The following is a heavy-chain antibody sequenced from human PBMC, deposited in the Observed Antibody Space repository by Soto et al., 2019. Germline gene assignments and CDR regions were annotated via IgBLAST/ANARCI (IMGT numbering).Heavy chain of an antibody. Sequence: ASVKVSCKASGYTFSDYYVHWVREAPGQGLEWMGWINPSSGGTIYTQRFQGRVTMTRDTSINTVYMELSRLTSDDTAVYYCAREMGVLGPPGYNRFDPWGQGDLVTVSS. V-gene: IGHV1-2*02. J-gene: IGHJ5*02. CDR1: GYTFSDYY. CDR3: AREMGVLGPPGYNRFDP. D-gene: IGHD1-26*01. CDR2: INPSSGGT.